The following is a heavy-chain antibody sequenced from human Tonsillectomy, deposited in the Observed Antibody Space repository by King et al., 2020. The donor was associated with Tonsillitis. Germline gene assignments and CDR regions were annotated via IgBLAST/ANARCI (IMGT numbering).Heavy chain of an antibody. J-gene: IGHJ2*01. Sequence: VQLQESGPGLVEPSETLSLTCTVSGGSISSYYWNWIRQPPGQGLEWIGFIYYSGSTNYSPSPKSRVTISVDTSQNQFSLRLSSVTAADTAVYYCARVGNPYWYFDLWGRGTLVTVSS. CDR1: GGSISSYY. CDR3: ARVGNPYWYFDL. D-gene: IGHD4-23*01. CDR2: IYYSGST. V-gene: IGHV4-59*01.